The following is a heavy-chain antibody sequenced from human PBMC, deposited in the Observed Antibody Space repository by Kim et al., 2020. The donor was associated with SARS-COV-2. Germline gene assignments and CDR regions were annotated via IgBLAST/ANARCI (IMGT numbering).Heavy chain of an antibody. Sequence: YNPSPKSRVTISVDTSKNQFSLKLSSVTAADTAVYYCARLPGGDSSAFDIWGQGTMVTVSS. J-gene: IGHJ3*02. V-gene: IGHV4-59*08. CDR3: ARLPGGDSSAFDI. D-gene: IGHD3-16*01.